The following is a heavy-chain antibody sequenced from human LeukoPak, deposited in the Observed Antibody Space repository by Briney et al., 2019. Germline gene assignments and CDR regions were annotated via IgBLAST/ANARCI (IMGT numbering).Heavy chain of an antibody. D-gene: IGHD6-6*01. J-gene: IGHJ6*02. V-gene: IGHV3-23*01. Sequence: GGSLRLSCAASGFTFSSYAMSWVRQAPGKGLESVSAISGSGGSTYYADSVKGRFTISRDNSKNTLYLQMNSLRAEDTAVYYCAKSGQLVGYYYGMDVWGQGTTVTVSS. CDR1: GFTFSSYA. CDR3: AKSGQLVGYYYGMDV. CDR2: ISGSGGST.